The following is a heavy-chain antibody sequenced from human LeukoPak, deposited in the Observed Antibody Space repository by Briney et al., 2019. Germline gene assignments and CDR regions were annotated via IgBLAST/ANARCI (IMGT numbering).Heavy chain of an antibody. Sequence: GGSLRLSCAASEVRVSTNYMNWVRQAPGKGLEWVSLIDSGATTYYADSVKGRFTISRDNSKNTVYLQMNSLRAEDKAVYYCARLEVRGVIGPWGQGTLVTVSS. CDR2: IDSGATT. D-gene: IGHD3-10*01. V-gene: IGHV3-53*01. CDR1: EVRVSTNY. J-gene: IGHJ5*02. CDR3: ARLEVRGVIGP.